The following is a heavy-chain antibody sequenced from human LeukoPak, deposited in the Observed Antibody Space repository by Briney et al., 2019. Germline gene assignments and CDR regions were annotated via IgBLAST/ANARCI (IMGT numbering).Heavy chain of an antibody. D-gene: IGHD3-10*01. CDR2: INHSGST. CDR3: ARSSHVGSNPLH. J-gene: IGHJ4*02. CDR1: GGSFSGYY. Sequence: SETLSLTCPVYGGSFSGYYWSWLRQPPAKGLEGIGEINHSGSTNYNPSLKSRVTISVDTSKHQFSLKLSSVTAADTAVYYCARSSHVGSNPLHWGQGTLVTVSS. V-gene: IGHV4-34*01.